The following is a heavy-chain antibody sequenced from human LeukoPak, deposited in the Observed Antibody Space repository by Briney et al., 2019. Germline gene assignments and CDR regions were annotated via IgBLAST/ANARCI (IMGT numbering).Heavy chain of an antibody. CDR2: IYYSGST. V-gene: IGHV4-59*01. D-gene: IGHD5-24*01. CDR1: GDSISNYY. Sequence: PSETLFLTCTVSGDSISNYYWSWIRQPPGKGLEWIGYIYYSGSTDYNPSLKSRVTISVDTSKNSVSLKLNSVTAADTAVYYCATARRDGYNLDWYFDLWGRGTLVTVSS. J-gene: IGHJ2*01. CDR3: ATARRDGYNLDWYFDL.